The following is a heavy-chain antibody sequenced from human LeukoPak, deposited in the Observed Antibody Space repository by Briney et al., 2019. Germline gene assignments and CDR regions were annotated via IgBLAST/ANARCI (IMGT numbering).Heavy chain of an antibody. CDR2: IYYSGST. D-gene: IGHD3-22*01. CDR3: ARDHYYDRSGDRDFDI. Sequence: SETLSLTCTVSGGSISSGGYYWSWIRQHPGKGLEWIGYIYYSGSTYYNPSLKSRVTISVDTSKNQFSLKLSSVTAADTAVYYCARDHYYDRSGDRDFDIWGQGTMVTVSS. V-gene: IGHV4-31*03. CDR1: GGSISSGGYY. J-gene: IGHJ3*02.